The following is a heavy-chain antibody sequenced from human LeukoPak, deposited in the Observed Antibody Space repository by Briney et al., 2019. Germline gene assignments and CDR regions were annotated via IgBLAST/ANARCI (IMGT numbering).Heavy chain of an antibody. CDR3: ARDSGSYCLDF. CDR2: IKQDGSEK. J-gene: IGHJ4*02. D-gene: IGHD1-26*01. CDR1: GFTFSNYA. Sequence: GGSLRLSCAASGFTFSNYAMNWVRQAPGKGLEWVATIKQDGSEKYYVDSVKGRFTISRDNAENSLYLQMSGLRAEDTAVYYCARDSGSYCLDFWGQGALVTVSS. V-gene: IGHV3-7*04.